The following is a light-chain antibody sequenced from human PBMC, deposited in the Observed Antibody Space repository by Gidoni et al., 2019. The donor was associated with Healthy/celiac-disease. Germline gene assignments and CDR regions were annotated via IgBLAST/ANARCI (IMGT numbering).Light chain of an antibody. CDR2: GAS. V-gene: IGKV3-20*01. CDR3: QQYGSSSWT. Sequence: IVLTQSPGTLSLSPGERATLSCRASQSVSSSYLAWYQQKPGQAPRLLIYGASSRATGTPDRCSGSGSGTDFTLTISRLEPEDFAVYYCQQYGSSSWTFXXXTKVEIK. J-gene: IGKJ1*01. CDR1: QSVSSSY.